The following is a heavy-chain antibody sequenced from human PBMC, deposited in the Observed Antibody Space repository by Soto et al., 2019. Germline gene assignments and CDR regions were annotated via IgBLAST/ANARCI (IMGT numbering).Heavy chain of an antibody. CDR3: AREREAGYNFYYGMDV. J-gene: IGHJ6*02. V-gene: IGHV4-4*07. Sequence: PSETLSFTCSVSGADINTYSWTWIRQPAGKGLEWIGRIYTSASINYNPSLRGRVTLSVDTSTNQVSLKLASVTAADTAVYYCAREREAGYNFYYGMDVWGQGTTVTVSS. CDR2: IYTSASI. CDR1: GADINTYS. D-gene: IGHD6-19*01.